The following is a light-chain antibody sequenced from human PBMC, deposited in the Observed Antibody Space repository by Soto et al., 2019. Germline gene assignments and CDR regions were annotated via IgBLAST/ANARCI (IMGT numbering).Light chain of an antibody. Sequence: DIQMTHSPSSLSASVGDRVTITCRASQGVRNDLGWYQQKPGKAPERLIYDASSLQSGVPSRFSGSGSGTEFTLTSSSLQAEDFATYYCLQYNSYALTFGQGTKVDIQ. J-gene: IGKJ1*01. CDR3: LQYNSYALT. V-gene: IGKV1-17*01. CDR1: QGVRND. CDR2: DAS.